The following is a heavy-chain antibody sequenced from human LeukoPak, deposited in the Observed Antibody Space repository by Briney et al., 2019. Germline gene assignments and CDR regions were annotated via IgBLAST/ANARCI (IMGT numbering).Heavy chain of an antibody. CDR2: IYPGDSDT. V-gene: IGHV5-51*01. D-gene: IGHD1-26*01. CDR3: ARHGGGSNRWDFDY. CDR1: GYSFSNYW. J-gene: IGHJ4*02. Sequence: GESLKISCKASGYSFSNYWIGCVRQMPGKGLEWMGIIYPGDSDTRYSPPFQGQVTISADNSITTAYLQWSSLKASDTAMYYCARHGGGSNRWDFDYWGQGTLVTVSS.